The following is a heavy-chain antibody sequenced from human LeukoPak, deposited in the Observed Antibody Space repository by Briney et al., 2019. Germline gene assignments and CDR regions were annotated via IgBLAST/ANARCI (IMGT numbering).Heavy chain of an antibody. D-gene: IGHD4-17*01. V-gene: IGHV1-2*02. CDR2: IYPYSGGT. CDR1: GYAFTDYY. Sequence: GASVKVSCKASGYAFTDYYLHWVRQAPGQGFEWMGRIYPYSGGTNDAQRFQGRVTLTRDTSISTAYMELISPTSDDTAVYYCAREMNYGAYKTSDYWGQGTLVTVSS. CDR3: AREMNYGAYKTSDY. J-gene: IGHJ4*02.